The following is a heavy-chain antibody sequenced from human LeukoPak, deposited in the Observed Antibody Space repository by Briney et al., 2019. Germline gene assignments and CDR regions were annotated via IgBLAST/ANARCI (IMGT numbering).Heavy chain of an antibody. D-gene: IGHD2-15*01. CDR1: GFTFSSYG. CDR3: AKDPKLQDYFDY. J-gene: IGHJ4*02. Sequence: GGTLRLSCAASGFTFSSYGMSWVRQAPGKGLEWVSAISGSGGSTYYADSVKGRFTISRDNSKNTLYLQMNSLRAEDTAVYYCAKDPKLQDYFDYWGQGTLVTVSS. V-gene: IGHV3-23*01. CDR2: ISGSGGST.